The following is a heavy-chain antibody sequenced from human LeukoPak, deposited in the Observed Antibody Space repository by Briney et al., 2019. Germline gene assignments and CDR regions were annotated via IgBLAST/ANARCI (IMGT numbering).Heavy chain of an antibody. V-gene: IGHV3-43*01. CDR3: AKELGTMFFDY. D-gene: IGHD3-10*02. CDR2: AGWAGGTT. CDR1: GFNFDRYT. Sequence: TGGSLRLSCATSGFNFDRYTIHWVRQAPGKGLEWVSLAGWAGGTTFYSDSVRGRFTISRDSGRKSVYLQMNSLTTDDTAFYFCAKELGTMFFDYWGQGALVTVSS. J-gene: IGHJ4*02.